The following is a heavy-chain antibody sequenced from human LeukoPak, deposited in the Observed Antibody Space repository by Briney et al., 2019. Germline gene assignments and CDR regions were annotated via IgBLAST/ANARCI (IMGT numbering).Heavy chain of an antibody. V-gene: IGHV4-34*08. J-gene: IGHJ6*02. Sequence: GSLRLSCAASGFTFSSYAMTWVRQAPGKGLEWIGEINHSGSTNYNPSLKSRVTISVDTSKNQFSLKLSSVTAADTAVYYCAGGRQGYYGMDVWGQGTTVTVSS. CDR2: INHSGST. CDR1: GFTFSSYA. D-gene: IGHD2-15*01. CDR3: AGGRQGYYGMDV.